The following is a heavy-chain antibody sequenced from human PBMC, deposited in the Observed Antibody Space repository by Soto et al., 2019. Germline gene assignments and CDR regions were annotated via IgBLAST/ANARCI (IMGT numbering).Heavy chain of an antibody. D-gene: IGHD2-15*01. CDR1: GFTFSSCS. V-gene: IGHV3-23*01. CDR2: ISARGTTT. Sequence: PGGSLRLSCAASGFTFSSCSMAWVRQAPGKGLEWVSVISARGTTTYYADSVKGRFTTSRDNSKNTLFLQMNSLRAEDAAVYYCAKHEPGSTRPFDYWGQGTLVTVSS. J-gene: IGHJ4*02. CDR3: AKHEPGSTRPFDY.